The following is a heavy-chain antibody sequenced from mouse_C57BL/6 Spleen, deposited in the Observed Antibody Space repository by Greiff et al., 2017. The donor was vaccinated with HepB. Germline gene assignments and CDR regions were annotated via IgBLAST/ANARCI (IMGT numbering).Heavy chain of an antibody. CDR2: ISIGSSTI. V-gene: IGHV5-17*01. CDR1: GFTFSDYG. Sequence: EVQGVESGGGLVKPGGSLKLSCVASGFTFSDYGMHWVRQAPEKGLEWVAYISIGSSTIYYADTVEGRFTISRDNAKNTLFLQMTSLRSEDTAMYYCARGRDYGYEAWFAYWGQGTLVTVSA. J-gene: IGHJ3*01. CDR3: ARGRDYGYEAWFAY. D-gene: IGHD2-2*01.